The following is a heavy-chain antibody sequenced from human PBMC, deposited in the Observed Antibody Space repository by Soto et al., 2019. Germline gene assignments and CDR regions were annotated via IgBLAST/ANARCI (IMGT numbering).Heavy chain of an antibody. CDR3: VRDDIGLGLDH. J-gene: IGHJ4*02. V-gene: IGHV3-48*04. D-gene: IGHD3-16*01. CDR1: GFTFSDYN. CDR2: ISIGSSTI. Sequence: PGGSLRLSCAASGFTFSDYNMNWVRQAPGKGLEWISHISIGSSTIDYADSVKGRFTVFRDNAKNTLYLQMNSLRAEVTAVYYSVRDDIGLGLDHWGLETPVTVS.